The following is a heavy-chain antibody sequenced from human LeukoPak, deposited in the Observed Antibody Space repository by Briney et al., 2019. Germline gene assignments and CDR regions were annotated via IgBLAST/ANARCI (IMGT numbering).Heavy chain of an antibody. V-gene: IGHV4-61*01. J-gene: IGHJ3*02. Sequence: KTSETLSLTCTVSGGSVSSGSYYWSWIRQPPGKGLEWIGYIYYSGSTNYSPSLKSRVTISVDTSKNQFSLKLSSVTAADTAVHYCARDPAGGTVAGAFDIWGQGTMVTVSS. CDR2: IYYSGST. CDR1: GGSVSSGSYY. CDR3: ARDPAGGTVAGAFDI. D-gene: IGHD6-19*01.